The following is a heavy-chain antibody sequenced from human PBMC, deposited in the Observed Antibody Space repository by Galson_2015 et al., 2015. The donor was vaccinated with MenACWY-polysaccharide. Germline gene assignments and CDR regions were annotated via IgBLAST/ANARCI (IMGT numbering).Heavy chain of an antibody. CDR2: VSGRGDTT. D-gene: IGHD1-26*01. CDR3: AKDAWYEAATSRFDI. J-gene: IGHJ3*02. Sequence: SLRLSCAASGFTFSNYAISWLRQAPGRGLEWVSAVSGRGDTTYYADSVKGRFTISRDNSRDMLWLQMNSLIAEDTAVYFCAKDAWYEAATSRFDIWGQGTMVTVSS. V-gene: IGHV3-23*01. CDR1: GFTFSNYA.